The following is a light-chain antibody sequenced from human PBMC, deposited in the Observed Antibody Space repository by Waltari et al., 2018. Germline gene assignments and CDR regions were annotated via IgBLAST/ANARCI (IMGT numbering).Light chain of an antibody. CDR2: GAP. J-gene: IGKJ1*01. CDR3: QQYNNWPGT. CDR1: QSFSSN. V-gene: IGKV3-15*01. Sequence: ELLMTQSPATLSGSPGDRATLSCRASQSFSSNLAWYQPKPGQAPRLLSYGAPTRATGLPARFSGSGSGTEFTLTISSLQSEDFAVYSCQQYNNWPGTFGQGTKVEIK.